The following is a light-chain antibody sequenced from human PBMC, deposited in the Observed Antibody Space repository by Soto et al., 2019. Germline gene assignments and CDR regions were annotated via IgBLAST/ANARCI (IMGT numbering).Light chain of an antibody. CDR2: EGS. V-gene: IGLV2-23*01. CDR1: SSDVGSYNL. J-gene: IGLJ1*01. CDR3: CSYAGSSNYYV. Sequence: SALPQPASLSGSPGQSITLSCPGTSSDVGSYNLVSWYQQHPGKAPKLMIYEGSKRPSGVSNRFSGSKSGNTASLTISGLQAEDEADYYCCSYAGSSNYYVFGTGTKVTV.